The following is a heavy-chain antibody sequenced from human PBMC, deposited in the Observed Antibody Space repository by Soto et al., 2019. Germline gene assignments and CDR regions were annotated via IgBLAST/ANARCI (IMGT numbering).Heavy chain of an antibody. V-gene: IGHV3-30*18. D-gene: IGHD4-4*01. J-gene: IGHJ4*02. Sequence: QEQLVESGGGVVQPGTSLRVSCGASGFSFSSYGMHWVRQAPGKGLEWVAFITYDGSDTYSVDSVKGRFTVSRHNSKNTLYLQMNSLKPEDTSIDCCAKVAVFEYSFGQHGFDSWGQGTLVTVSS. CDR2: ITYDGSDT. CDR3: AKVAVFEYSFGQHGFDS. CDR1: GFSFSSYG.